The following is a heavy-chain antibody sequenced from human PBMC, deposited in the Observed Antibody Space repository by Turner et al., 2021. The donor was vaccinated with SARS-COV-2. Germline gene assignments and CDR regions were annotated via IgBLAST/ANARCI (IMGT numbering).Heavy chain of an antibody. CDR1: GFTFSSYA. CDR3: AQAGLEISSHFDY. J-gene: IGHJ4*02. CDR2: ISGSGGST. V-gene: IGHV3-23*01. D-gene: IGHD3-3*01. Sequence: EGQLLESGGGLVQPGTSLRLPCAASGFTFSSYAMSWVRQAPGKGLEWVSAISGSGGSTYYAAAVKGRFTISRDNSKHTLYLQMNSLRAEDTAVYYCAQAGLEISSHFDYWGQGNLVTVSS.